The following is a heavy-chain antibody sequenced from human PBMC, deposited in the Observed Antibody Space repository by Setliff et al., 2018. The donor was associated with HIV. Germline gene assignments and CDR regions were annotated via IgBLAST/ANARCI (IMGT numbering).Heavy chain of an antibody. V-gene: IGHV4-38-2*01. Sequence: SETLSLTCAVSGYAITSGFYWGWIRQPPGKGLEWIGSIYQSGSTNYNSSLKSRVTISVDTSKNQFSLRLSSVTAADTAVYYCASEAWTSYRSSSGYYYYYMDVWGKGTTVTVSS. CDR3: ASEAWTSYRSSSGYYYYYMDV. J-gene: IGHJ6*03. CDR1: GYAITSGFY. CDR2: IYQSGST. D-gene: IGHD6-6*01.